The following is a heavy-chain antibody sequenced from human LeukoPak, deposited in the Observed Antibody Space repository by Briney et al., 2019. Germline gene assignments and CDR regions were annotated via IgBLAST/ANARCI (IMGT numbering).Heavy chain of an antibody. Sequence: PSETLSLTCTVSGGSISSYYWSWIRQPPGKGLEWIGYIYYSGSTNYNPSLKSRVTISVDTSKNQFSLKLSSVTAADTAVYYCARHDQQLYYFDYWGQGTLVTVSS. CDR1: GGSISSYY. J-gene: IGHJ4*02. CDR2: IYYSGST. CDR3: ARHDQQLYYFDY. D-gene: IGHD6-13*01. V-gene: IGHV4-59*08.